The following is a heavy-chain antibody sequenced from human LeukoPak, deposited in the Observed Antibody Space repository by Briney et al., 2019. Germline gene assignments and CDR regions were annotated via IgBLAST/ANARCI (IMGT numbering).Heavy chain of an antibody. D-gene: IGHD4-17*01. V-gene: IGHV1-2*02. CDR2: INPNSGGT. CDR3: AKSTTVTTWVVDY. Sequence: ASVKVSCKASGYTFTGYYMHWVRQAPGQGLEWMGWINPNSGGTNYAQKFQGRVTMTRDTSISTAYMELSRLRSDETAVYYCAKSTTVTTWVVDYWGQGTLVTVSS. J-gene: IGHJ4*02. CDR1: GYTFTGYY.